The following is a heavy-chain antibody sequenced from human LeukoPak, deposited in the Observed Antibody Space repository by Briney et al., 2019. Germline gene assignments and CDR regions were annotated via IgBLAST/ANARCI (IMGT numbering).Heavy chain of an antibody. D-gene: IGHD4-23*01. Sequence: SETLSLTCIVSGGSISNYSYYWGWIRQPPGKGLEWIGSIYHTGTTFYSPSLQSRVTMSVDTSKNQFSLKLNSVTAAGTGVYYCARFADYGGPFHYWGQGVLVTVSS. CDR3: ARFADYGGPFHY. CDR2: IYHTGTT. V-gene: IGHV4-39*07. CDR1: GGSISNYSYY. J-gene: IGHJ4*02.